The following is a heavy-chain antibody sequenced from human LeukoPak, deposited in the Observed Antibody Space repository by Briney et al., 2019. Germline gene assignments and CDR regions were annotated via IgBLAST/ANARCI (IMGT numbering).Heavy chain of an antibody. J-gene: IGHJ4*02. Sequence: SETLSLTCAVYGGSFSGYYWSWFRQPPGKGLEWIGEINHSGSTNYNPSLKSRVTISVDTSKNQFSLKLSSVTAADTAVYYCARGRGQLWLLPYRTTHPYFDYWGQGTLVTVSS. CDR2: INHSGST. V-gene: IGHV4-34*01. CDR1: GGSFSGYY. D-gene: IGHD5-18*01. CDR3: ARGRGQLWLLPYRTTHPYFDY.